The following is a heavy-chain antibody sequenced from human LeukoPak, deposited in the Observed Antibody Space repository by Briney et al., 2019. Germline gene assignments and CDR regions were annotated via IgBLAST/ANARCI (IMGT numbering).Heavy chain of an antibody. V-gene: IGHV4-59*01. CDR3: ARVGRGDHTWGSYSCDH. CDR2: ILYSGST. CDR1: GGSISSYY. D-gene: IGHD3-16*01. Sequence: SETLSLTCTVSGGSISSYYWSWIRQSPGKGLEWIGYILYSGSTNYNPSLKSRVTISVDTSKSQFSLKLSSVTAADTAVYYCARVGRGDHTWGSYSCDHWGQGTLVTVSS. J-gene: IGHJ4*02.